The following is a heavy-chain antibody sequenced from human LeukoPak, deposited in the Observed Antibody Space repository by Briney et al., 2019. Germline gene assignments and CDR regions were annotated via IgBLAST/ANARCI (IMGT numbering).Heavy chain of an antibody. CDR2: ISSDGSYK. Sequence: GGSLRLSCAASGFTFSSHALHWVRQAPGKGLEWVAVISSDGSYKYYADSVKGRFTISRDNSKNTLYLQMNSLIPEDTAVYYCVPRKEWSCYMDVWGKGTTVTVSS. CDR3: VPRKEWSCYMDV. J-gene: IGHJ6*03. V-gene: IGHV3-30*04. CDR1: GFTFSSHA. D-gene: IGHD3-3*01.